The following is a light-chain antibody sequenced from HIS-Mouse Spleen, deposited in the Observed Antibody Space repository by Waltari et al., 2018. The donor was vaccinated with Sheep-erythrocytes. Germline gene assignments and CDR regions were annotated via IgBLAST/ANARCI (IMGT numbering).Light chain of an antibody. V-gene: IGLV2-23*01. CDR1: SSDAGRYNL. CDR3: CSYAGSSTPWV. Sequence: QSALTQPASVSGSPGQSITLSCTGSSSDAGRYNLVSWYQQHPDKAPKLMIYEGSKRPSGVSNRFSGSKSGNTASLTISGLQAEDEADYYCCSYAGSSTPWVFGGGTKLTVL. J-gene: IGLJ3*02. CDR2: EGS.